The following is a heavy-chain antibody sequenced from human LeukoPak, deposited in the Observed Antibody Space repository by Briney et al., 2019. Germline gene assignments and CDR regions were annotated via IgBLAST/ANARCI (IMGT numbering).Heavy chain of an antibody. CDR1: GGSINTGGHY. CDR2: IDYGGST. CDR3: ARHLRTFWGIDY. V-gene: IGHV4-39*01. Sequence: PSETLSLTCTVSGGSINTGGHYWAWIRQPPGKGLEWIACIDYGGSTYYNPSLKSRVTISVDTSNNQFSLELSSVTAADTAVYYCARHLRTFWGIDYWGQGTLVTVSS. J-gene: IGHJ4*02. D-gene: IGHD7-27*01.